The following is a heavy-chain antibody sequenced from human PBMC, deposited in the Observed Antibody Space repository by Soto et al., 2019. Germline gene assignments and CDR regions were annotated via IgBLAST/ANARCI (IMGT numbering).Heavy chain of an antibody. CDR3: ARSLVRGARYMDV. J-gene: IGHJ6*03. CDR1: GGSFSGYY. D-gene: IGHD3-10*02. V-gene: IGHV4-34*01. CDR2: INHSGST. Sequence: QVQLQQWGAGLLKPSETLSLTCAVYGGSFSGYYWSWIRQPPGKGLEWIGEINHSGSTNYNPSLKSRVTISVDKSKNQFSLKLSSVTAADTAVYYCARSLVRGARYMDVWGKGTTVTVSS.